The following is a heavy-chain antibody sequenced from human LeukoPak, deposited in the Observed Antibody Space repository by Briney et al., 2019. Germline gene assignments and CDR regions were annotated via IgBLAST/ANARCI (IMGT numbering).Heavy chain of an antibody. CDR1: GGTFSSYA. D-gene: IGHD2-15*01. J-gene: IGHJ4*02. Sequence: GASVKVSCKASGGTFSSYAISWVRQAPGQGLEWMEGIIPIFGTANYAQKFQGRVTITTDESTSTAYMELSSLRSEDTAVYYCATGGTCSGGSCYWDYWGQGTLSPSPQ. V-gene: IGHV1-69*05. CDR2: IIPIFGTA. CDR3: ATGGTCSGGSCYWDY.